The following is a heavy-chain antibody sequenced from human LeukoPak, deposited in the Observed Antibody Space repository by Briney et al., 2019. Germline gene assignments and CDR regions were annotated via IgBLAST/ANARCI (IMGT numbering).Heavy chain of an antibody. V-gene: IGHV4-59*01. J-gene: IGHJ6*03. Sequence: SESLSLTCTVSGVASISFYYWSWVRQTPGKGLEWLGYILNNGSTNYNPSLKSRVTISVDTSKNQFSLKLSSVTAADTAVYYCARSIAARGGFMDVWGKGTTVTVSS. CDR3: ARSIAARGGFMDV. CDR2: ILNNGST. D-gene: IGHD6-6*01. CDR1: GVASISFYY.